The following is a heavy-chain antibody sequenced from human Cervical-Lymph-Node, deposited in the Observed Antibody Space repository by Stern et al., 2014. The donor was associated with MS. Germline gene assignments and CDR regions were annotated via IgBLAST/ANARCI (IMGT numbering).Heavy chain of an antibody. CDR1: GGTFSNYA. CDR3: AGDRHSSGFDH. D-gene: IGHD3-22*01. Sequence: VQLVESGAAVKKPGSSVTVSCKASGGTFSNYAITWFRQAPGRGLEWMGDTNPLFGTTNYAQKFQGRVTMTAHESTATAYMELSGLRSEDTAVYYCAGDRHSSGFDHWGQGTLVTVSS. J-gene: IGHJ4*02. CDR2: TNPLFGTT. V-gene: IGHV1-69*01.